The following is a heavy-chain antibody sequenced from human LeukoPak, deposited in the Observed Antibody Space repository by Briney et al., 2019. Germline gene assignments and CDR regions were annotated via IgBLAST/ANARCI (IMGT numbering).Heavy chain of an antibody. J-gene: IGHJ1*01. CDR3: ASAREYCGSAECYEYFQY. CDR1: GFTVGTNS. D-gene: IGHD2-21*01. CDR2: IYSGGST. Sequence: GGSLRLSCAASGFTVGTNSMTWVRQSPGKGLEWVSVIYSGGSTYYADSVNGRFTISRDNSRNPLFLQMNSLRAEDTALYYRASAREYCGSAECYEYFQYWGQGTLVTVSS. V-gene: IGHV3-53*01.